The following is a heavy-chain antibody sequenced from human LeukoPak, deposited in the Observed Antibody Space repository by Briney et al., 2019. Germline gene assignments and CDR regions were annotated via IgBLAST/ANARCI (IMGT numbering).Heavy chain of an antibody. CDR1: GFTFSKYS. Sequence: AGGSLRLSCAASGFTFSKYSMTWVRQAPGQGLEWVSYISTSSSTIYYADSVKGRFTISRDNAKNSLYLQMNSLRAEDTAIYYCARGNWNDCWGQGTLVTVSS. CDR2: ISTSSSTI. V-gene: IGHV3-48*04. CDR3: ARGNWNDC. J-gene: IGHJ5*01.